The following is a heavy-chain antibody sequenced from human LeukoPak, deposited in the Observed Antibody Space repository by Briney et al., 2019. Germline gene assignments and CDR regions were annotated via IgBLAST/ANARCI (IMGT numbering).Heavy chain of an antibody. CDR1: GYTLSELS. D-gene: IGHD5-24*01. J-gene: IGHJ4*02. V-gene: IGHV1-24*01. CDR2: FDPEDGET. Sequence: ASVKVSCKVSGYTLSELSMNWVRQAPGKGLEWMGGFDPEDGETIYAQKFQGRVTMTEDTSTDTAYMELSSLRSEDTAVYYCATYLADGYYIAVDYWGQGTLVTVSS. CDR3: ATYLADGYYIAVDY.